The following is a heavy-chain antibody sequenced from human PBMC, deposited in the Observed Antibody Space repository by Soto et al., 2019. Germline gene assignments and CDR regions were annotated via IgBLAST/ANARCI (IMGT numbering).Heavy chain of an antibody. CDR2: VNGGSGYP. CDR3: VRGTYYDILTGSYSHPYGDYYGMDV. CDR1: GYSFSSYV. D-gene: IGHD3-9*01. J-gene: IGHJ6*02. V-gene: IGHV1-3*01. Sequence: ASVKVSCKASGYSFSSYVIHWVRQAPGQSLEWMGWVNGGSGYPKYSQKFQGRVTISRDTSANTAFMELSSLRSEDTAVYYCVRGTYYDILTGSYSHPYGDYYGMDVWGQGTTVTVSS.